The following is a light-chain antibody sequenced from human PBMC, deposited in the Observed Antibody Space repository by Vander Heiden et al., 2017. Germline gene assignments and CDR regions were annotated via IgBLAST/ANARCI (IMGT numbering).Light chain of an antibody. CDR3: QQNDNWPPIT. V-gene: IGKV3-15*01. J-gene: IGKJ4*01. CDR1: QSVSSK. Sequence: ERATLSCRASQSVSSKLAWYQHKPGQAPRLLIYGASTRATGIPARFSGSGYGTEFTLTISSLQSEDFAVYYCQQNDNWPPITFGGGTKVEIK. CDR2: GAS.